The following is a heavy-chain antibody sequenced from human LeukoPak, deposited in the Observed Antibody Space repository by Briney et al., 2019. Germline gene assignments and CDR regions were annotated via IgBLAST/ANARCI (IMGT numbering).Heavy chain of an antibody. V-gene: IGHV3-7*01. Sequence: GGXLRLSCAVSGFTFSSYWMNWVRQAPGKGLEWVASIRQDGGEKSYVDSVKGRFTISRDNTKNSLYLQMNSLRAEDTAVYYCARDGTAAGLYFDLWGQGTLVTVSS. J-gene: IGHJ4*01. D-gene: IGHD6-13*01. CDR1: GFTFSSYW. CDR2: IRQDGGEK. CDR3: ARDGTAAGLYFDL.